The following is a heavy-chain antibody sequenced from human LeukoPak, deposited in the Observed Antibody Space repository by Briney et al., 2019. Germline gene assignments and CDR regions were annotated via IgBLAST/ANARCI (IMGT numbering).Heavy chain of an antibody. CDR2: MNSDASIT. V-gene: IGHV3-74*01. CDR3: ARDFNWNPPDY. Sequence: GRSLRLSCAASGFTFSPYWMHWVRQGPGKGLVWVSRMNSDASITSYADSVRGRFTKSRDNAKNTLYLHKAWLSVEYTAVYYCARDFNWNPPDYWGQGTLVTVSS. J-gene: IGHJ4*02. D-gene: IGHD1-1*01. CDR1: GFTFSPYW.